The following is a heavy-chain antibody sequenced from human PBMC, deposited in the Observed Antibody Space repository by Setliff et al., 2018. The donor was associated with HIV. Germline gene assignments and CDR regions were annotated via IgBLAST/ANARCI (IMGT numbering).Heavy chain of an antibody. CDR1: GYTLTELS. CDR3: ATAPYSSSLFDI. V-gene: IGHV1-24*01. D-gene: IGHD6-6*01. Sequence: GASVKVSCKVSGYTLTELSMHWVRQAPGKGLEWMGGFDPEDGETIYAQKFQGRVTMTEDTSTDTAYMELSSLRSEGTAVYYCATAPYSSSLFDIWGQGTMVTVSS. CDR2: FDPEDGET. J-gene: IGHJ3*02.